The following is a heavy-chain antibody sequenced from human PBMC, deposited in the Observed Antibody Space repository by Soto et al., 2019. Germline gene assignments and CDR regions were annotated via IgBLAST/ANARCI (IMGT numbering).Heavy chain of an antibody. V-gene: IGHV4-39*01. Sequence: QLQLQESGPGLVKSSETLSLTCTVSGGSISSSSYYWGWIRQPPGKGLEWIGSIYYSGSTYYNPSLKSRVTISVDTSKNQFSLKLSSVTAADTAVYYCARGTGAYCSGGSCYLAGGEYFDYWGQGTLVTVSS. CDR2: IYYSGST. CDR3: ARGTGAYCSGGSCYLAGGEYFDY. D-gene: IGHD2-15*01. J-gene: IGHJ4*02. CDR1: GGSISSSSYY.